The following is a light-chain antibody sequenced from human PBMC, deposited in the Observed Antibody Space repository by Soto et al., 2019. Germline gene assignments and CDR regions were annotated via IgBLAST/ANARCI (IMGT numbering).Light chain of an antibody. V-gene: IGKV3-11*01. CDR1: QSVSSY. J-gene: IGKJ2*01. Sequence: EIVLTQSPATLSLSPGERATLSCRAGQSVSSYLDWYHQKPGQPPSLLMFDTSNRTPGIPARFSGSGSGTDFTLTISGLEPEDFAVYYCQQRGNWPYTFGQGTKLEIK. CDR2: DTS. CDR3: QQRGNWPYT.